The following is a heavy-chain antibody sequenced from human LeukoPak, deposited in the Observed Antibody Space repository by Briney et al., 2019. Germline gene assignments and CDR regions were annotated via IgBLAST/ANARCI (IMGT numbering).Heavy chain of an antibody. Sequence: PGGSLRLSCAASGFTFSSYGMHWVRQAPGKGLEWVAFTRYDGSNKYYADSVKGRFTISRDNSKNTLYLQMNSLRAEDTAVYYCAKAGGRQLGPLDYWGQGTLVTVSS. V-gene: IGHV3-30*02. D-gene: IGHD6-6*01. J-gene: IGHJ4*02. CDR3: AKAGGRQLGPLDY. CDR2: TRYDGSNK. CDR1: GFTFSSYG.